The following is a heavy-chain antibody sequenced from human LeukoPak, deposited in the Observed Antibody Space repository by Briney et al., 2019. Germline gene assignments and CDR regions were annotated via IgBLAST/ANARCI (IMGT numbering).Heavy chain of an antibody. V-gene: IGHV4-61*08. CDR3: AGNRDTAMVDDAFDI. D-gene: IGHD5-18*01. CDR1: GGSVSSGGYY. J-gene: IGHJ3*02. Sequence: SETLSLTCTISGGSVSSGGYYWSWIRQPPGKGLESIGYIYYSGSTNYNPSLKSRVTISVDTSKNQFSLKLSSVTAADTAVYYCAGNRDTAMVDDAFDIWGQGTMVTVSS. CDR2: IYYSGST.